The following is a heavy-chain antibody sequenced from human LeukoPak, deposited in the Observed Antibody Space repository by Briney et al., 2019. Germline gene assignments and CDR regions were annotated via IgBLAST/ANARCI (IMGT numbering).Heavy chain of an antibody. D-gene: IGHD3-22*01. J-gene: IGHJ4*02. CDR3: ARHVPSMIVVVTPYFDY. CDR2: IYYSGST. CDR1: VGSISSSSYY. Sequence: SETLSLTCAVCVGSISSSSYYWGWIRQPPGKGLEWIGSIYYSGSTYYNPSLKSRVTISVDTSKNQFSLKLSSVTAADTAVYYCARHVPSMIVVVTPYFDYWGQGTLVTVSS. V-gene: IGHV4-39*01.